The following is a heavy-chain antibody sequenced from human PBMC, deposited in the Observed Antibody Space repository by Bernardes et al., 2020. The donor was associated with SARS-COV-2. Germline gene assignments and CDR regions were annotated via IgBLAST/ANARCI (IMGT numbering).Heavy chain of an antibody. V-gene: IGHV5-51*01. Sequence: GESLKISCKGSGYSFTSHWIDWVRQMPGKGLEWVGIIYPGDSDIRYSPSFQGQVTISVDKSINTVYLQWSSLKASDSAIYFCARVGGLGYNASWLDSWGQGTLVTVSS. CDR3: ARVGGLGYNASWLDS. CDR2: IYPGDSDI. J-gene: IGHJ5*01. D-gene: IGHD3-10*01. CDR1: GYSFTSHW.